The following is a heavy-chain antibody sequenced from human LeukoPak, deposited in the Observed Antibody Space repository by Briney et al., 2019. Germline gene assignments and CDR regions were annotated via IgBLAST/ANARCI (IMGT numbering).Heavy chain of an antibody. D-gene: IGHD4-11*01. CDR1: GGSFSGYY. CDR2: INHSGST. CDR3: ARERAGYTVTFDY. Sequence: PSETLFLTCAVYGGSFSGYYWSWIRQPPEKGLEWIGEINHSGSTNYNPSLKSRVTISVDTSKNQFSLKLSSVTAADTAVYYCARERAGYTVTFDYWGQGTLVTVSS. V-gene: IGHV4-34*01. J-gene: IGHJ4*02.